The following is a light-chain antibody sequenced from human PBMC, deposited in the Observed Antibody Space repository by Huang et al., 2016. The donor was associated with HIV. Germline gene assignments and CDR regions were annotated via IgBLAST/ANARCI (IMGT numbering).Light chain of an antibody. CDR2: AAS. J-gene: IGKJ4*01. Sequence: DIQMTQSPSSLSASVGDRVTITCRASHGISNSLAWYQQKPGKVPRLLIYAASTLQSGVPSRFSGSRSGRDFSLTIGSLQPEDVATYYCQKYDSAPLTFGGGTKVEI. CDR3: QKYDSAPLT. V-gene: IGKV1-27*01. CDR1: HGISNS.